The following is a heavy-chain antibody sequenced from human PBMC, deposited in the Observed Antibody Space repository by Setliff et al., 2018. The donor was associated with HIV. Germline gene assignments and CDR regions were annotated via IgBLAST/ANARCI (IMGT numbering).Heavy chain of an antibody. CDR1: GGSISSSSSF. Sequence: SETLSLTCTVSGGSISSSSSFWGWIRQPPGKGLEWIGSIYYSGSAYYNPSLQSRVTISVDTSKNQFSLKLSSVTAADTAVYYCARQKTVTTYFDYWGQGTLVTVSS. CDR3: ARQKTVTTYFDY. J-gene: IGHJ4*02. CDR2: IYYSGSA. V-gene: IGHV4-39*01. D-gene: IGHD4-17*01.